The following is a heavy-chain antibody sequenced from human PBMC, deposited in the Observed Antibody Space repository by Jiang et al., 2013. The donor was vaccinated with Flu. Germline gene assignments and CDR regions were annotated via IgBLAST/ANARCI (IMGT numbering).Heavy chain of an antibody. CDR2: FDPEERET. CDR3: ATIVHPYNSRGAFDF. J-gene: IGHJ3*01. V-gene: IGHV1-24*01. CDR1: RTLFIALS. Sequence: SGAEVKKPGASIKISCQVSRTLFIALSIHWVRQSPGRGLEWMAGFDPEERETIYVQKFQGRVAVTLDTSTDTTSLEVTSLTSDDTAVYYCATIVHPYNSRGAFDFWGQGTIVNVSS. D-gene: IGHD3-10*01.